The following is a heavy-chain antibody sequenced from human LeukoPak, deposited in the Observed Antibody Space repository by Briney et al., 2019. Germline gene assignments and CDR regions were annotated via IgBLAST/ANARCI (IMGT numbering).Heavy chain of an antibody. Sequence: SETLSLTCTVSGGSISSYYWSWIRQPAGKGLEWIGRIYTSGSTNYNPSLKSRVTMSVDTSKNQFSLKLSSVTAADTAVYYCARGYTYSGYFYSDYWGQGTLVTVSS. D-gene: IGHD5-12*01. J-gene: IGHJ4*02. CDR1: GGSISSYY. CDR2: IYTSGST. V-gene: IGHV4-4*07. CDR3: ARGYTYSGYFYSDY.